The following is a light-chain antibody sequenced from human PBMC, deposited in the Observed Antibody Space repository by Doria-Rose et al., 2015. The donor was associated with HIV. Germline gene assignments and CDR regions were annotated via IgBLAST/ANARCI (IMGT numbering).Light chain of an antibody. CDR2: DGS. J-gene: IGKJ1*01. V-gene: IGKV3-20*01. CDR1: QRFSSTY. Sequence: EIVLTQSPGTLSLSPVERATLSCRASQRFSSTYLAWCQQKPGQAPSLLIYDGSTRATGIPDRFSASGSGTDFTLTINRLEPEDFALYYCHQYGTSWTFGQGTKVEI. CDR3: HQYGTSWT.